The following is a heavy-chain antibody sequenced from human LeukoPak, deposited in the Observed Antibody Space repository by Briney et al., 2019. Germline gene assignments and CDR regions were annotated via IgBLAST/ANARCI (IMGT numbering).Heavy chain of an antibody. V-gene: IGHV3-43*01. CDR1: GFNFNAYT. Sequence: QPGGSLRLSCATSGFNFNAYTMHWVRHAPGKGLEWVSFIRGAATTNYADSVKGRFIMSSDNNKNSLYLQMNSLRPEDSRLFYYARERDGHKHVLAHWGGGTVVRVPS. CDR3: ARERDGHKHVLAH. J-gene: IGHJ4*02. D-gene: IGHD5-24*01. CDR2: IRGAATT.